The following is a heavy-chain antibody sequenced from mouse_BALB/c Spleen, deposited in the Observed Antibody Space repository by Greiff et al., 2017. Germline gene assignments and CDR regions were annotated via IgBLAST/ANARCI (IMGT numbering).Heavy chain of an antibody. Sequence: QVQLQQSAAELARPGASVKMSCKASGYTFTSYTMHWVKQRPGQGLEWIGYINPSSGYTEYNQKFKDKTTLTADKSSSTAYMQLSSLTSEDSAVYYCARGRFDGNYGIFAYWGQGTLVTVSA. CDR1: GYTFTSYT. J-gene: IGHJ3*01. CDR3: ARGRFDGNYGIFAY. D-gene: IGHD2-1*01. V-gene: IGHV1-4*02. CDR2: INPSSGYT.